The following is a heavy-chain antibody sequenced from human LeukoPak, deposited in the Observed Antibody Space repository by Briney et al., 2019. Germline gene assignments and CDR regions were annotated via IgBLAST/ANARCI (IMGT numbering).Heavy chain of an antibody. Sequence: SETLSLTCTVSGGSISNSRDYWAWIRQPPGKGLEWIANIYYSGSTYYSPSLKSRVTISVDTSKNQFSLKLSSVTAADTAVYYCARERGFSGSHPFDYWGQGTLVTVSS. J-gene: IGHJ4*02. CDR2: IYYSGST. CDR1: GGSISNSRDY. CDR3: ARERGFSGSHPFDY. D-gene: IGHD1-26*01. V-gene: IGHV4-39*02.